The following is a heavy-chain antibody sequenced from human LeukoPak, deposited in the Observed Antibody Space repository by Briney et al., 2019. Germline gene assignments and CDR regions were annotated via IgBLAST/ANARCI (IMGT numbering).Heavy chain of an antibody. CDR2: ISSISSYI. Sequence: GGSLRLSCAASGFTFSSYSMDWVRQAPGKGLEWVSSISSISSYIYYADSVKGRFTISRDNAKNSLYLQMNSLRAEDTAVYYCALTHRNEWPVDAFDIWGQGTMVTVSS. V-gene: IGHV3-21*01. CDR3: ALTHRNEWPVDAFDI. J-gene: IGHJ3*02. CDR1: GFTFSSYS. D-gene: IGHD1-14*01.